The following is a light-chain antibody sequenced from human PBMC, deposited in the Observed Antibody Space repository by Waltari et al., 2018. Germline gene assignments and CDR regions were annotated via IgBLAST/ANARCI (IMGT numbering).Light chain of an antibody. Sequence: EIVLTQSPGTLSLSPGERATLPCRSSQSVSSNSLAWYQQKYGQAPRLLIYGASSRATGLPDRFSGSGSGTDFTLTISRLEPEDFAVYYCQQHGNSPSPTFGGGTKVEI. CDR2: GAS. V-gene: IGKV3-20*01. J-gene: IGKJ4*01. CDR1: QSVSSNS. CDR3: QQHGNSPSPT.